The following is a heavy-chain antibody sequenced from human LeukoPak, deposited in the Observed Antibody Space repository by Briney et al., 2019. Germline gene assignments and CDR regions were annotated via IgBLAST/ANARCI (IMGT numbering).Heavy chain of an antibody. CDR2: IYYSGST. J-gene: IGHJ4*02. CDR1: GGSISSSSYY. D-gene: IGHD2-15*01. V-gene: IGHV4-39*01. CDR3: ARHEVIVVVVAAFDY. Sequence: SETLSLTCTVSGGSISSSSYYWGWLRQPPGKGLDWIGSIYYSGSTYYNPSLKSRVTISVDTSKNQFSLKLSSVTAADTAVYYCARHEVIVVVVAAFDYWGQGTLVTVSS.